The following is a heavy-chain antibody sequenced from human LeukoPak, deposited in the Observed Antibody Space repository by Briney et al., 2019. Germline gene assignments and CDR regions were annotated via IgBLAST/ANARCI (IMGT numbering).Heavy chain of an antibody. CDR2: ISGSGGST. V-gene: IGHV3-23*01. CDR3: AKTLGYSGYDTSDY. J-gene: IGHJ4*02. CDR1: GFTFSSYW. D-gene: IGHD5-12*01. Sequence: PGGSLRLSCAASGFTFSSYWMNWARQAPGKGLEWVSAISGSGGSTYYADSVKGRFTISRDNSKNTLYLQMNSLRAEDTAVYYCAKTLGYSGYDTSDYWGQGTQVTVSS.